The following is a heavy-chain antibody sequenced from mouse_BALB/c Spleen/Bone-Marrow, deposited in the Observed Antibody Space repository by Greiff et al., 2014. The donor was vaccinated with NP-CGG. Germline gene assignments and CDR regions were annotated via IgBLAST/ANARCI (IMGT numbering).Heavy chain of an antibody. J-gene: IGHJ3*01. V-gene: IGHV14-3*02. CDR3: ASYYYGSSLFAY. D-gene: IGHD1-1*01. CDR2: IDPANGNT. Sequence: EVQLQQSGAELVKPGASVKLSCTASGFNIKDTYMHWVKQRPEQGLEWIGRIDPANGNTKYDPKFQGKATITSDTSSNTAYLQLSSPTSEDTAVYYCASYYYGSSLFAYWGQGTLVTVSA. CDR1: GFNIKDTY.